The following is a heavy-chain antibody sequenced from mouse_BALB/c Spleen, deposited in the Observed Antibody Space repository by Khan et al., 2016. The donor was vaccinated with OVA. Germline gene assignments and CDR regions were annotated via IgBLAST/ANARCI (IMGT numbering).Heavy chain of an antibody. V-gene: IGHV2-2*02. CDR3: ARNYYYDEGLAY. CDR2: IWSGGTT. Sequence: VQLQESGPGLVQPSQSLSITCTVSGFSLTTYGVHWVRQSPGKGLEWLGVIWSGGTTDYSAAFISRLSITKDNSKSQVFFKMNSLQANDTAIYYCARNYYYDEGLAYWGQGTLVTVSA. J-gene: IGHJ3*01. CDR1: GFSLTTYG. D-gene: IGHD2-4*01.